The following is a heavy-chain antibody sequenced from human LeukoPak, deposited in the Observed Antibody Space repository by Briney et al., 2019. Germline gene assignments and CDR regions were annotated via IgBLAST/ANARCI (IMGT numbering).Heavy chain of an antibody. CDR3: AKVWGGIDYGDSHFDY. CDR1: GFTFSSYA. Sequence: GRSLRLSCAASGFTFSSYAMHGVRQAPGKGREGVAVISYDGSNKYSAASVKGRFTISRDDSKNTLYLQMNSLRAEDRAVYYCAKVWGGIDYGDSHFDYWGQGTLVTVSS. CDR2: ISYDGSNK. V-gene: IGHV3-30-3*01. D-gene: IGHD4-17*01. J-gene: IGHJ4*02.